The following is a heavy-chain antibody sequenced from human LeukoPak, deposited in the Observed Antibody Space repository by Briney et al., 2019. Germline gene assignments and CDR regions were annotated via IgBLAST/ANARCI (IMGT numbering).Heavy chain of an antibody. Sequence: GGSLRLSCAASGFTFSTFGMHWVRQAPGKGLEWLAFIGNDGSNKYYVDSVKGRFTISRDNAKNSLYLQMNSLRAADTAVYYCARGARYFDYWGQGTLVAVFS. CDR1: GFTFSTFG. CDR3: ARGARYFDY. J-gene: IGHJ4*02. V-gene: IGHV3-30*02. CDR2: IGNDGSNK.